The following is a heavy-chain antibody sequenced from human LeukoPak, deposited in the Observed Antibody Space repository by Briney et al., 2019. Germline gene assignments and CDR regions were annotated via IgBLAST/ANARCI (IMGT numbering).Heavy chain of an antibody. V-gene: IGHV4-38-2*02. CDR3: ARHSGGHYGSGSYSFDY. CDR2: IYHSGDT. D-gene: IGHD3-10*01. CDR1: GYSITSGYY. J-gene: IGHJ4*02. Sequence: SETLSLTCSVSGYSITSGYYWGWIRQPPGKGLEWIGRIYHSGDTLYNPSLKSRVTISVDTSKNQFSLKLSSVTAADTAVYYCARHSGGHYGSGSYSFDYWGQGTLVTVSS.